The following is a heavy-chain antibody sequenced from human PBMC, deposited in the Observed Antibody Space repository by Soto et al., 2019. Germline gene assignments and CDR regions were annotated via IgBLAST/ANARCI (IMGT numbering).Heavy chain of an antibody. CDR3: SKNYYFDS. CDR1: GFTFSNYA. V-gene: IGHV3-23*01. Sequence: VQLLESGGDLVQPGGSLRLSFAASGFTFSNYAMSWVRQAPGKALEWVSSINIVGGNTNYADSVRGRFTMSRDDSKNTVFLQMNSLRAEDTAIYYCSKNYYFDSWGQGTLVTVSS. CDR2: INIVGGNT. J-gene: IGHJ4*02.